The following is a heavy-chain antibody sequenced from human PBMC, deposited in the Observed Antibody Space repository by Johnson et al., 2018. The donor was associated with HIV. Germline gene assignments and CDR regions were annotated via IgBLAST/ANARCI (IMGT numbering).Heavy chain of an antibody. V-gene: IGHV3-7*02. CDR2: IKHAGSEK. J-gene: IGHJ3*02. Sequence: EVQLVESGGGLVQPGGSLRLSCAAFGFSFSSYWMSWVRQAPGKGLEWVANIKHAGSEKYYVDSVKGRFTISRDNAKNSMSLQMNSRGAEDTAVYYCARTKLELREGAFDIWGQGTMVTVSS. CDR1: GFSFSSYW. D-gene: IGHD1-7*01. CDR3: ARTKLELREGAFDI.